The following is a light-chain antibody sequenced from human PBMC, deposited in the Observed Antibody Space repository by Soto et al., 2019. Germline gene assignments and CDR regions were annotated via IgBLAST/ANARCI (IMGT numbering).Light chain of an antibody. J-gene: IGKJ4*01. CDR2: DAS. Sequence: EIVLTQSPATLSLSPGDRATLSCRASKSISRYLAWYQQKPGQAPRLLIYDASKRAAGIPARYSASGSGTDFTLTITSLEPEDYAVYYCQQRRNWPSTFGRGTKVEIK. CDR1: KSISRY. CDR3: QQRRNWPST. V-gene: IGKV3-11*01.